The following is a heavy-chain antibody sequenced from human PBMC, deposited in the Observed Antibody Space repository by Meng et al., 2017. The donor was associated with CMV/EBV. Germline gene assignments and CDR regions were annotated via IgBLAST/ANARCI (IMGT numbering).Heavy chain of an antibody. J-gene: IGHJ4*02. D-gene: IGHD5-18*01. CDR1: GCTFSGYY. CDR2: INPNSGDT. Sequence: QGSQVECGGEVKKPGAPVKVSCKASGCTFSGYYMHWVGQAPGQGREWMGWINPNSGDTNYAQKFQGRVTMTRDTSISTSYMKLSRLRSDDTAVYYCARDLGDTAIYWGQGTLVTVSS. CDR3: ARDLGDTAIY. V-gene: IGHV1-2*02.